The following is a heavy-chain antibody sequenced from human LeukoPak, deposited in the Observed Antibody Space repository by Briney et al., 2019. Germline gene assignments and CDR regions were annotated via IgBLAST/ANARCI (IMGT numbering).Heavy chain of an antibody. CDR1: GFTFSSYA. V-gene: IGHV3-30-3*01. CDR3: ARDKVRYGPYYYYGMDV. D-gene: IGHD1-1*01. J-gene: IGHJ6*02. Sequence: GGSLRLSCAASGFTFSSYAMHWVRQAPGKGLEWVAVISYDGSNKYYADSVKGRFTISRDNSKNTLYLQMNSLRAEDTAVYYCARDKVRYGPYYYYGMDVWGQGTTVTVSS. CDR2: ISYDGSNK.